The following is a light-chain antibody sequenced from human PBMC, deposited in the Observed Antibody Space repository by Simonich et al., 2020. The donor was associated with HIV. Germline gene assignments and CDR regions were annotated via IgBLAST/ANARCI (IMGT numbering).Light chain of an antibody. CDR1: KSISSY. Sequence: IQLTQSPSFLSASVGDRVTITCRASKSISSYLNWYQQKPGKAPKLLIYAASSLQSGVPSRFSGSGSGTDFTLTISSLQPEDFATYYCQQSYSTPRTFGQGTKVEIK. V-gene: IGKV1-39*01. CDR2: AAS. J-gene: IGKJ1*01. CDR3: QQSYSTPRT.